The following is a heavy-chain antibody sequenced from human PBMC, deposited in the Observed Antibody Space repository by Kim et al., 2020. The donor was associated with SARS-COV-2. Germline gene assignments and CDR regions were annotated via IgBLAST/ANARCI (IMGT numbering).Heavy chain of an antibody. CDR3: ARDRPTNSGYDSYGGYGMDV. Sequence: ASVKVSCQASGYTFTSYGISWVRQAPGQGLEWMGWISAYNGNTNYAQKLQGRVTMTTDTSTSTAYMELRSLRSDDTAVYYCARDRPTNSGYDSYGGYGMDVWGQGTTVTVSS. CDR2: ISAYNGNT. D-gene: IGHD5-12*01. V-gene: IGHV1-18*01. J-gene: IGHJ6*02. CDR1: GYTFTSYG.